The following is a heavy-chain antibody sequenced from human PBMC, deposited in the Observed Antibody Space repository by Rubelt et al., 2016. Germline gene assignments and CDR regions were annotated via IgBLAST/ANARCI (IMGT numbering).Heavy chain of an antibody. CDR3: ARGRRGSSSWLGRDYYGMDV. V-gene: IGHV4-34*01. J-gene: IGHJ6*02. CDR1: GGSFSGYY. CDR2: INHSGST. Sequence: QVQLQQWGAGLLKPSETLSLTCAVYGGSFSGYYWSWIRQPPGKGLEWIGEINHSGSTNYNPSLKSRVTVSVGTAKNQFSRKLSSVAAADTAVDYCARGRRGSSSWLGRDYYGMDVWGQGTTVTVSS. D-gene: IGHD6-13*01.